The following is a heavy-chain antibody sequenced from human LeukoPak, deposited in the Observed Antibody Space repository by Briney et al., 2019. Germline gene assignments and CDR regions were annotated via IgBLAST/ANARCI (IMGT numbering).Heavy chain of an antibody. CDR1: GFTFSSYW. V-gene: IGHV3-74*01. D-gene: IGHD5-18*01. CDR2: INSDGGST. Sequence: PGGSPRLSCAASGFTFSSYWMHWVRQAPGKGLVWVSRINSDGGSTDYADSVKGRFTISRDNAKNTLYLQMNSLRVEDTAVYYCARRINSALVDYWGQGTLVTVSS. J-gene: IGHJ4*02. CDR3: ARRINSALVDY.